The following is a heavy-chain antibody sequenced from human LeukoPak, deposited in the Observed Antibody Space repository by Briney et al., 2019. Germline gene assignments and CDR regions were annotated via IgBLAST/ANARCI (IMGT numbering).Heavy chain of an antibody. Sequence: SETLSLTCTVSGDSISSSSYYWAWIRQPPGKGLEWIGSMYYSGSTYYNPSLESRVTISVDTSKNQFSLKLSSVTAADTAVYFCARFKRPGEDWFGPWGQGTLVTVSS. D-gene: IGHD1-26*01. CDR2: MYYSGST. CDR1: GDSISSSSYY. V-gene: IGHV4-39*01. J-gene: IGHJ5*02. CDR3: ARFKRPGEDWFGP.